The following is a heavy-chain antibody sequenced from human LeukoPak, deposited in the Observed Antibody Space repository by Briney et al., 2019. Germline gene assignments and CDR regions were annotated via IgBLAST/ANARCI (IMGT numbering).Heavy chain of an antibody. CDR2: INWDDDK. CDR1: GFSLSTSGMC. Sequence: RESGPALVKPTQTLTLTCTFSGFSLSTSGMCVSWIRQPPGKALEWLARINWDDDKYYSTSLKTRLTISKDTSKNQVVLTMTNMDPVDTATYYCARITAARLYAFDIWGQGTMVTVSS. CDR3: ARITAARLYAFDI. D-gene: IGHD6-6*01. J-gene: IGHJ3*02. V-gene: IGHV2-70*11.